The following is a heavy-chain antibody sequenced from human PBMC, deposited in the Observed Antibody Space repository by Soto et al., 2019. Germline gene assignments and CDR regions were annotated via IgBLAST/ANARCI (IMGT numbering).Heavy chain of an antibody. CDR2: TFSNDAK. Sequence: QVTLKESGPVLVKPTETLTLTCTVSGFSLSNARMGVSWIRQPPGKALEWLAHTFSNDAKSYTTSLKSRLTLSKDTTKSQVVLTMTNMDPVDTATYYCARIHEDAEASSTSEWFDPWGKGTLVTVSS. V-gene: IGHV2-26*01. CDR1: GFSLSNARMG. J-gene: IGHJ5*02. D-gene: IGHD2-2*01. CDR3: ARIHEDAEASSTSEWFDP.